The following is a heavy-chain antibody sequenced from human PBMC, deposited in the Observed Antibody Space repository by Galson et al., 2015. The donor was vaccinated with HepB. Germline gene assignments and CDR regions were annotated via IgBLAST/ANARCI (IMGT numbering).Heavy chain of an antibody. D-gene: IGHD6-19*01. CDR3: ARPEDSGWYVY. Sequence: SLRLSCAASGFTFSSYSMNWVRQAPGKGLEWVSYISSSSSTIYYADSVKGRFTISRDNAKNSLYLQMNSLRAEDTAVYYCARPEDSGWYVYRGQGTLVTVSS. V-gene: IGHV3-48*01. CDR1: GFTFSSYS. CDR2: ISSSSSTI. J-gene: IGHJ4*02.